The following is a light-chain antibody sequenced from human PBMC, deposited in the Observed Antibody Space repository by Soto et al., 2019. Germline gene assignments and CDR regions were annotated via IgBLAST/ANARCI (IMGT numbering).Light chain of an antibody. CDR3: MQGSHWPRT. J-gene: IGKJ1*01. CDR1: QSLVNSDGNTY. Sequence: EVVMTQSPLSLPVTLGQPASISCRSSQSLVNSDGNTYLNGFHQRPGQSPRRLIYKVSNRDSGVPDRFSGSGSGTDFTLRISRVEAEDVGVYYCMQGSHWPRTFGQGTRVEIK. CDR2: KVS. V-gene: IGKV2-30*01.